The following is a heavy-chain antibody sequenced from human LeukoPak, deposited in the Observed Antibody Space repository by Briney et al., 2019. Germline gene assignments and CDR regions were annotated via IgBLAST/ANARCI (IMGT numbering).Heavy chain of an antibody. J-gene: IGHJ6*03. CDR3: ARAVWFGELSPYYYYMDV. V-gene: IGHV4-61*02. CDR1: GGSISSGSYY. Sequence: PSQTLSLTCTVSGGSISSGSYYWSWIRQPAGKGLEWIGRIYTSGSTNYNPSLKSRVTISVDTSKNQFSLELSSVTAADTAVYYCARAVWFGELSPYYYYMDVWGKGTTVTVSS. D-gene: IGHD3-10*01. CDR2: IYTSGST.